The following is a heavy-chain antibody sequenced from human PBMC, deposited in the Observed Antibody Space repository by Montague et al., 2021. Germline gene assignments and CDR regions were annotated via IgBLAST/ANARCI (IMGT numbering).Heavy chain of an antibody. D-gene: IGHD2-21*01. CDR2: IKQDGSEK. J-gene: IGHJ4*02. Sequence: SLRLSCAASGFTFSNYWMSWVRQAPGKGPEWVANIKQDGSEKHYVDSVKGRFTISRDNAKNSLYLQMNSLRAEDMAVYFCARDQGQGYCGGDCYVGLDYWGQGTLVTVSS. CDR3: ARDQGQGYCGGDCYVGLDY. V-gene: IGHV3-7*01. CDR1: GFTFSNYW.